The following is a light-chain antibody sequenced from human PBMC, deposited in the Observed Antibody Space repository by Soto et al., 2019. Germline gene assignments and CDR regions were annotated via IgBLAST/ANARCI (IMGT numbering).Light chain of an antibody. Sequence: EIVMTQSPATLSVSPGERATLSCRASQSVNSNLVWYQQKPGQAPRLLIYGSSTRATGIPARFSGGGSGTDFTPTISRLEPEDFAVYYCQQFSSYPLTFGGGTKVNIK. CDR1: QSVNSN. V-gene: IGKV3-15*01. J-gene: IGKJ4*01. CDR3: QQFSSYPLT. CDR2: GSS.